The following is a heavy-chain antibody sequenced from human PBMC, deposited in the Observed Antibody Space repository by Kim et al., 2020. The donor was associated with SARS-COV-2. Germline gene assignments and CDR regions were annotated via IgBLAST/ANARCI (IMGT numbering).Heavy chain of an antibody. CDR3: ARGRAGVVPAPILGIGPHYDYFIMDV. CDR1: GGSFSGHY. Sequence: SETLSLTCAVYGGSFSGHYWSWIRQPPGKGLEWIGEIHQSGSTNYNPSIKSRVTISIDTYKNQFSLKLSSVAAADTGFYYCARGRAGVVPAPILGIGPHYDYFIMDVWRHETTHTVST. D-gene: IGHD2-2*02. V-gene: IGHV4-34*01. J-gene: IGHJ6*01. CDR2: IHQSGST.